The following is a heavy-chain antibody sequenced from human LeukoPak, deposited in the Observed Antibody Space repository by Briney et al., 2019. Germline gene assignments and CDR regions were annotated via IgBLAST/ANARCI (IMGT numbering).Heavy chain of an antibody. CDR1: GFTFSSFG. D-gene: IGHD2-15*01. CDR2: ISSSTSTI. CDR3: ARAYCGGGFCYSGFDF. V-gene: IGHV3-48*02. J-gene: IGHJ4*02. Sequence: PGRSLTLSCAASGFTFSSFGMHWVRQAPGKGPEWVSYISSSTSTIYYADSVKGRFTISRDNAKNSLYLQMNSLRDEDTAVYYCARAYCGGGFCYSGFDFWGQGTLVTVSS.